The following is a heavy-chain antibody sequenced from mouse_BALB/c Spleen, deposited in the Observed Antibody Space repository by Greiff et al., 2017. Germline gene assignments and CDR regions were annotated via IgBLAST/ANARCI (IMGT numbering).Heavy chain of an antibody. Sequence: EVQLKESGPGLVKPSQSLSLTCTVTGYSITSDYAWNWIRQFPGNKLEWMGYISYSGSTSYNPSLKSRISITRDTSKNQFFLQLNSVTTEDTATYYCASPYDYDVFAYWGQGTLVTVSA. V-gene: IGHV3-2*02. CDR1: GYSITSDYA. CDR3: ASPYDYDVFAY. CDR2: ISYSGST. D-gene: IGHD2-4*01. J-gene: IGHJ3*01.